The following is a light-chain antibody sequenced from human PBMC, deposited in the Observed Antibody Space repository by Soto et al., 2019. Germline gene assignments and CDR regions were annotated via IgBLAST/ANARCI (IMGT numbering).Light chain of an antibody. CDR2: EVT. CDR1: SSDVGGYNY. CDR3: SSYTSRSTQV. Sequence: QSVLTQPASVSGSPGQSITISCTGTSSDVGGYNYVSWYQQHPGKAPKLMIYEVTNRPSGVSNRFSGSKSGNTASLTISGLQAEDEADYYCSSYTSRSTQVYGTGPQVT. V-gene: IGLV2-14*01. J-gene: IGLJ1*01.